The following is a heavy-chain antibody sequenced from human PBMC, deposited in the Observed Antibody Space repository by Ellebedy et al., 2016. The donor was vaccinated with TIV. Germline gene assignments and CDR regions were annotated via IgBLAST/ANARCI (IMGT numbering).Heavy chain of an antibody. CDR2: ISNSGDTT. CDR3: ARESSVAGDYGMDV. CDR1: GFTFSCCA. V-gene: IGHV3-23*01. D-gene: IGHD6-19*01. Sequence: GEPLKISCAASGFTFSCCAMSWVRQTPGEGLEWVSVISNSGDTTYADYVKGRFTISSDNAKNSLFLQMNSLSDEDTAVYYCARESSVAGDYGMDVWGQGTTVTVSS. J-gene: IGHJ6*02.